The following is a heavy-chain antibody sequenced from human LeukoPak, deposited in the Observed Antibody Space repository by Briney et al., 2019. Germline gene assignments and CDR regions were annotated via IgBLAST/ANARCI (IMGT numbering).Heavy chain of an antibody. J-gene: IGHJ3*02. D-gene: IGHD3-22*01. CDR3: ARATMIVVIDAFDI. CDR1: GGSIRSGSYY. V-gene: IGHV4-61*02. Sequence: KASETLSLTCTVSGGSIRSGSYYWSWIRQPAGKGLEWIGRFYTSGSTNYNPSLKSRVTISADTSKNQFSLKLSSVTAADTAVYYCARATMIVVIDAFDIWGQGTMVTVSS. CDR2: FYTSGST.